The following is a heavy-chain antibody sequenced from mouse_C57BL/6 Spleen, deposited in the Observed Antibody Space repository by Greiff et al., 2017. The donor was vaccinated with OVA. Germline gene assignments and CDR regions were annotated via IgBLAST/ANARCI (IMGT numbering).Heavy chain of an antibody. CDR2: IWSGGST. V-gene: IGHV2-4*01. D-gene: IGHD1-1*01. CDR3: AKWDYYGSSSAMDY. Sequence: VKVVESGPGLVQPSQSLSITCTVSGFSLTSYGVHWVRQPPGKGLEWLGVIWSGGSTDYNAAFISRLSISKDNSKSQVFFKMNSLQADDTAIYYCAKWDYYGSSSAMDYWGQGTSVTVSS. J-gene: IGHJ4*01. CDR1: GFSLTSYG.